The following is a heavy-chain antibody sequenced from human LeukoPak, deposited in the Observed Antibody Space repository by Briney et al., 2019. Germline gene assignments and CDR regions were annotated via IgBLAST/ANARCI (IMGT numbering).Heavy chain of an antibody. V-gene: IGHV4-59*11. CDR1: GGSISSHY. D-gene: IGHD2-2*01. J-gene: IGHJ6*02. CDR3: ARGQDIVVVPAGGDPYYYYGMDV. CDR2: IYYSGST. Sequence: SETLSLTCTVSGGSISSHYWSWIRQPPGKGLEWIGYIYYSGSTNYNSSLKSRVTISVDTSKNQFSLKLSSVTAADTAVYYCARGQDIVVVPAGGDPYYYYGMDVWGQGTTVTVSS.